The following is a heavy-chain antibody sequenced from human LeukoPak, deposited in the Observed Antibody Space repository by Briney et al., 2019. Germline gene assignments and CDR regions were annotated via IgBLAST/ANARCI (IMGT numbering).Heavy chain of an antibody. J-gene: IGHJ4*02. D-gene: IGHD4-11*01. CDR3: ARNRIYTNYYFDS. CDR2: ISTGSNYI. V-gene: IGHV3-21*01. CDR1: GFTFDSYS. Sequence: GGSLRLSCAASGFTFDSYSMNWVRRAPGKGLQWVSSISTGSNYIYYADSVKGRFTIPRDNAKNSLYLQMNSLRADDTGVYYCARNRIYTNYYFDSWGLGTLVTVSS.